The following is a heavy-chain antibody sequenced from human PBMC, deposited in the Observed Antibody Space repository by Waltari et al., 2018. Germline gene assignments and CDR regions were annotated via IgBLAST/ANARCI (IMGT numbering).Heavy chain of an antibody. J-gene: IGHJ4*02. V-gene: IGHV4-59*11. Sequence: QVQLQESGPGLVKPSETLSLTCTVSGGSISSHYWSWIRQPPGKGLEWIGYIYYSGSTNYNPSLKSRVTISVDTSKNQFSLKLSSVTAADTAVYYCARDQGGSYWEYYFDYWGQGTLVTVSS. CDR1: GGSISSHY. CDR2: IYYSGST. D-gene: IGHD1-26*01. CDR3: ARDQGGSYWEYYFDY.